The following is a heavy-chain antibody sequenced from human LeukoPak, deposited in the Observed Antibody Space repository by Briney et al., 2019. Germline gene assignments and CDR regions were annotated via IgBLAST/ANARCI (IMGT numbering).Heavy chain of an antibody. CDR2: INPNSGGT. CDR3: ARGRSYCSGGSCYSVYFDY. Sequence: ASVKVSCKASGYTFTGYYMHWVRQAPGQGLEWMGWINPNSGGTNYAQKFQGWVTMTRDTSISTAYMELSRLKSDDTAVYYCARGRSYCSGGSCYSVYFDYWGQGTLVTVSS. V-gene: IGHV1-2*04. J-gene: IGHJ4*02. CDR1: GYTFTGYY. D-gene: IGHD2-15*01.